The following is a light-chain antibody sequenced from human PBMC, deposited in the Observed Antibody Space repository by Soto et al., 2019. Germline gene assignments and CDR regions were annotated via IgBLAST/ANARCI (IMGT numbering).Light chain of an antibody. CDR2: EVT. CDR3: SSYAGSNMGV. V-gene: IGLV2-8*01. Sequence: SVLTQPPSASGSPGQSVTISCTGTSSDVGRYNFVSWYQQHPGKAPKLLIYEVTQRPSGVPDRFSGSKSGNTASLPVSGLQAEDEADYYCSSYAGSNMGVFGTGTKVTVL. CDR1: SSDVGRYNF. J-gene: IGLJ1*01.